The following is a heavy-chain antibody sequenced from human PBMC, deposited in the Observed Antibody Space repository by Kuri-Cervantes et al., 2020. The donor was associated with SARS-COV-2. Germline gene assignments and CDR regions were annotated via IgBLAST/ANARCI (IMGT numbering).Heavy chain of an antibody. V-gene: IGHV4-39*07. CDR3: AGPNFAFGI. D-gene: IGHD5-24*01. Sequence: SETLSLTCTVSGGSISSSSYYWGWIRQPPGKGLEWIGSIYYSRSTYYNPSLKSRVTISVDTSKNQFSLKLSSVTAADTAVYYCAGPNFAFGIWGQGTMVTVSS. CDR1: GGSISSSSYY. J-gene: IGHJ3*02. CDR2: IYYSRST.